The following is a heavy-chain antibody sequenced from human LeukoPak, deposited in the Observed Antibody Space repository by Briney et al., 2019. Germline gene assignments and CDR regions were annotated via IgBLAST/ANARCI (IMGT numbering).Heavy chain of an antibody. CDR2: ISWNSGSI. J-gene: IGHJ4*02. V-gene: IGHV3-9*01. CDR1: GFTFDDYA. CDR3: AKDMVAAAGNVY. Sequence: GGSLRLSCAASGFTFDDYAMHWVWQAPGKGLEWVSGISWNSGSIGYADSVKGRFTISRDNAKNSLYLQMNSLRAEDTALYYCAKDMVAAAGNVYWGQGTLVTVSS. D-gene: IGHD6-13*01.